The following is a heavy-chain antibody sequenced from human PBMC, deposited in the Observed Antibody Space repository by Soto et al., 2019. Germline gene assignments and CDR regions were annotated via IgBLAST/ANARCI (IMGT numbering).Heavy chain of an antibody. V-gene: IGHV3-23*01. CDR3: AKDLSGADCP. Sequence: EVHLLESGGGLVQPGGSLRVSCAASGFTFSSYTMNWVRQAPGKGLEWVSSISGSGGSTYYADSVKGRFTISRDNPENTLYLQMNSLRVEDTAVYYCAKDLSGADCPWGQGTLGTVSA. CDR2: ISGSGGST. D-gene: IGHD2-21*02. J-gene: IGHJ5*02. CDR1: GFTFSSYT.